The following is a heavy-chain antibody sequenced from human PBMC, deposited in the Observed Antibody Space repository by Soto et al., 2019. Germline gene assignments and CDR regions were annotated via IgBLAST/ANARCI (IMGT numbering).Heavy chain of an antibody. J-gene: IGHJ3*02. CDR1: GGTFSSYT. Sequence: QVQLVQSGAEVKKPGSSVKVSCKASGGTFSSYTISWVRQAPGQGLEWMGRIIPILGIANYAQKFQGRVTITAEKSTSTAYMELSSMRSEDTTVYYCARSYGGHDAFDIWGQGTMVTVSS. CDR2: IIPILGIA. V-gene: IGHV1-69*02. D-gene: IGHD4-17*01. CDR3: ARSYGGHDAFDI.